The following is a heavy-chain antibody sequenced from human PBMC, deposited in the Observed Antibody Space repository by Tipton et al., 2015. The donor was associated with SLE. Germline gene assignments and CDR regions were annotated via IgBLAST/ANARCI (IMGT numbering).Heavy chain of an antibody. CDR3: AGYYNYMDV. D-gene: IGHD3-10*01. CDR1: GGSISNFY. V-gene: IGHV4-59*01. CDR2: IYYSGST. Sequence: TLSLTCTVSGGSISNFYWSWIRQPPGKGLEWIGYIYYSGSTNYNPSLRSRVTMSLDMSKNQFSLKLSSVTAADTAVYYCAGYYNYMDVWGKGPTVTVSS. J-gene: IGHJ6*03.